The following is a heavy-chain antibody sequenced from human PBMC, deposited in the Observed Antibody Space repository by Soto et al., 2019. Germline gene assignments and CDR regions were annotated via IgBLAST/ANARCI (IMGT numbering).Heavy chain of an antibody. CDR3: AKDARVVVFPTTNCAFDI. CDR2: ISESGDST. Sequence: GGSLRLSCAGSGITFSSYVMSWVRQAPGKGLEWVSTISESGDSTFHADSVKGRFTISRDNSKYTLYLQMHSLRAEDTAVYYCAKDARVVVFPTTNCAFDIWGQGTMVTVSS. D-gene: IGHD2-2*01. J-gene: IGHJ3*02. V-gene: IGHV3-23*01. CDR1: GITFSSYV.